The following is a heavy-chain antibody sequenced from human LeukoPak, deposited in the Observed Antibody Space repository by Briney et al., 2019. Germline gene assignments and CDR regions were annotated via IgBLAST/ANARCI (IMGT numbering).Heavy chain of an antibody. CDR3: ARDLAGHYYGSGSSFDY. CDR1: GFTFSSYS. V-gene: IGHV3-7*01. Sequence: PGGSLRLSCAASGFTFSSYSMNWVRQAPGKGLEWVANIREDGSEKYYVDSVKGQFTISRDNAKNSLFLQMDSLRAEDTAVYYCARDLAGHYYGSGSSFDYWGQGTLVTVS. D-gene: IGHD3-10*01. J-gene: IGHJ4*02. CDR2: IREDGSEK.